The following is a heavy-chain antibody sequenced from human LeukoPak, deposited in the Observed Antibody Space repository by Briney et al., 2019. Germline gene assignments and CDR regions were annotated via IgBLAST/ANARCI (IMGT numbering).Heavy chain of an antibody. V-gene: IGHV4-4*09. J-gene: IGHJ4*02. CDR3: ARLYSSSSYFDY. CDR1: GGSISSYY. CDR2: IYTSGNT. Sequence: SETLSLTCTVSGGSISSYYWSWIRQPPGKGLEWIGYIYTSGNTNYNPSLKSRVTISVDTSKNQFSLKLSSVTAADTAVYYCARLYSSSSYFDYWAREPWSPSPQ. D-gene: IGHD6-13*01.